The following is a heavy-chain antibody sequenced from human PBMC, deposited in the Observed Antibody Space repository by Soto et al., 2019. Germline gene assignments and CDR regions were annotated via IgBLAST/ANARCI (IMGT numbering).Heavy chain of an antibody. CDR2: IKPDGSEK. J-gene: IGHJ4*02. CDR3: ARVRGFGET. D-gene: IGHD3-10*01. V-gene: IGHV3-7*01. CDR1: GLIFSSSW. Sequence: EVQLVASGGGLVQPGGSLRLSCAASGLIFSSSWMNWVRQAPGKGLEWVANIKPDGSEKCYVDSVKGRFTISRDNAKNSLYLQMNSQRAEDTAGYYCARVRGFGETWGQGTLVTVSS.